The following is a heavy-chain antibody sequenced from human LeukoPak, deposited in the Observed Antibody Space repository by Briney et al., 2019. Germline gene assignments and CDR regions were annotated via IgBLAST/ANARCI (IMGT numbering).Heavy chain of an antibody. D-gene: IGHD3-16*01. CDR1: GGFISSDDYY. J-gene: IGHJ4*02. CDR3: ARVESMGDYFDS. CDR2: IYYSGTT. Sequence: SQTLSLTCTVSGGFISSDDYYWSWIRQPPGKRLEWIGYIYYSGTTYNNPSLKSRVTISVDTSKNQFSLKLSSVTAADTAVYYCARVESMGDYFDSWGQGTLVTVSS. V-gene: IGHV4-30-4*01.